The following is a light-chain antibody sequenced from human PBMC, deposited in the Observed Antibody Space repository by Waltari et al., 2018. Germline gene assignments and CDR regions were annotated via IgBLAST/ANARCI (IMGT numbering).Light chain of an antibody. Sequence: QSAPTQPPPVPGSPAQSVTIPCPGASSDIGSGDFWSWYHQHPANAPKLVISDVNKRPSGVSDRFSGSKSGDTASLTISGLHFEDEADYYCCSYAGNYIWVFGGGTRLTVL. CDR1: SSDIGSGDF. CDR3: CSYAGNYIWV. CDR2: DVN. V-gene: IGLV2-23*02. J-gene: IGLJ3*02.